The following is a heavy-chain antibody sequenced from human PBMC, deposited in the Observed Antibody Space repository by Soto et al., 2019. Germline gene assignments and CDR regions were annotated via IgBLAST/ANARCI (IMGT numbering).Heavy chain of an antibody. CDR2: ISWDGDFL. V-gene: IGHV3-43*01. D-gene: IGHD1-26*01. Sequence: DVVLVESGGGVVQPGGSLRLSCGASGFKFGNFRMHWVGQVPGKGLEWISRISWDGDFLDYADSIKGRVTLSRDNHKNSLYMHMNSLKTEDTDFYYCAKEGDVGSSLDLWGQGTLVTVSS. CDR1: GFKFGNFR. J-gene: IGHJ4*02. CDR3: AKEGDVGSSLDL.